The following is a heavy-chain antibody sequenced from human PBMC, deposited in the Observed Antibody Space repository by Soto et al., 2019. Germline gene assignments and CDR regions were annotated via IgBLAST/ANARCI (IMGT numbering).Heavy chain of an antibody. V-gene: IGHV3-66*01. D-gene: IGHD2-15*01. CDR1: GCHVSTNS. Sequence: GGSQRLSCVFSGCHVSTNSMSWVRQATGKGLEWVSIIYSGGSTCYADSVKGRFTISRDNAKNTLYLQMNSLRAEDTAVYYCARVYCSGGSCYHLDYWGQGTLVTVSS. J-gene: IGHJ4*02. CDR3: ARVYCSGGSCYHLDY. CDR2: IYSGGST.